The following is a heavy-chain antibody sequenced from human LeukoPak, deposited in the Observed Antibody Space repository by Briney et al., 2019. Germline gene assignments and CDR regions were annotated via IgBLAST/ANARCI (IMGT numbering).Heavy chain of an antibody. CDR2: INHSGST. D-gene: IGHD6-19*01. CDR3: ARDVRLYSSGWYVDYFDY. J-gene: IGHJ4*02. CDR1: GGSFSGYY. V-gene: IGHV4-34*01. Sequence: SETLSLTCAVYGGSFSGYYWSWIRQPPGKGLEWIGEINHSGSTNYNPSLKSRVTISVDTSKNQFSLKLSSVTAADTAVYYCARDVRLYSSGWYVDYFDYWGQGTLVTVSS.